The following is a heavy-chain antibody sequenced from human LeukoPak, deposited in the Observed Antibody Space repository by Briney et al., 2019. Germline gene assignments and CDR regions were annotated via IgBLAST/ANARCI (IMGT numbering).Heavy chain of an antibody. Sequence: GGSLRLSCAASGFTFSIYGMSWVRQAPGKGLEWVANIKQDGSEKYYVDSVKGRFTISRDNAKNSLYLQMNSLRAEDTAVYYCARVRLWFGRSYFDYWGQGTLVTVSS. D-gene: IGHD3-10*01. CDR1: GFTFSIYG. J-gene: IGHJ4*02. CDR3: ARVRLWFGRSYFDY. CDR2: IKQDGSEK. V-gene: IGHV3-7*01.